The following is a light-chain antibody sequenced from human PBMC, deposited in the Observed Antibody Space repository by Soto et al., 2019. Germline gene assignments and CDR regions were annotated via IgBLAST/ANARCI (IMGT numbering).Light chain of an antibody. CDR2: NNN. J-gene: IGLJ1*01. CDR1: SSSIGSNT. Sequence: QTVVTQPPSASGTPGQRVIISCSGSSSSIGSNTVNWYQQLPGMAPKLLIYNNNQRPSGVPDRFSGSKSGTSASLAISGLQSADEADYYCATWDDSRNKHFGTGTKVTVL. CDR3: ATWDDSRNKH. V-gene: IGLV1-44*01.